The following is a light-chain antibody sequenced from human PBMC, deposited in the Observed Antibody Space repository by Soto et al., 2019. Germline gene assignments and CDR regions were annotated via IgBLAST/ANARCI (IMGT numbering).Light chain of an antibody. CDR2: GNR. CDR3: QAYDYSLTASV. Sequence: QSVLTQPTSVSGAPGQRVTLSCTGNSSNLGAGYDVHWYQQLPGAAPKLVIFGNRNRPSGVPERFSGSKSGTSASLASTGRQAEDEADYYCQAYDYSLTASVFGGGTELTVL. CDR1: SSNLGAGYD. J-gene: IGLJ3*02. V-gene: IGLV1-40*01.